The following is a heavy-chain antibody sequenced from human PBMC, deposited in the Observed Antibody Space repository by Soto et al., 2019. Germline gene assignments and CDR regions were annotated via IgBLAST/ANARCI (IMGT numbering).Heavy chain of an antibody. V-gene: IGHV3-30*04. CDR1: GFTFSSYA. D-gene: IGHD3-22*01. CDR3: GREPYISGHHSGGCDV. Sequence: QVQLVESGGGVVQPGRSLRLSCAASGFTFSSYAMHWLRQARGKGLEWVAVVSHDGKTEYHAASVKGRFTISRDTSANILSLQMNSLRDEDTAVYYCGREPYISGHHSGGCDVWGQGTMVIVSS. CDR2: VSHDGKTE. J-gene: IGHJ3*01.